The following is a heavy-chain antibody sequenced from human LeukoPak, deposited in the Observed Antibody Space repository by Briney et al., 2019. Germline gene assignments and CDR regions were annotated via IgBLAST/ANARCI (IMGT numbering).Heavy chain of an antibody. Sequence: TGGSLRLSCAASGFTFSSSWMHWVRQSPGKGLVWVSRIKSDGSSTSYADSVKGRFTISRDNAKNTLYLQMNSLRAEDTAVYYCVRASLSSSWGAFDIWGQGTMVTVSS. CDR2: IKSDGSST. CDR1: GFTFSSSW. V-gene: IGHV3-74*01. D-gene: IGHD6-13*01. CDR3: VRASLSSSWGAFDI. J-gene: IGHJ3*02.